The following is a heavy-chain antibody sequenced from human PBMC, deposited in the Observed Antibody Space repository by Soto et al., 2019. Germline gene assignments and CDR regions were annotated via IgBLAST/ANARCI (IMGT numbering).Heavy chain of an antibody. D-gene: IGHD2-15*01. CDR1: GGSISGCY. Sequence: KTSETLSLTCTVSGGSISGCYWSWIRQPPGKGLEWIGYVHFSGTTKYQSSLESRVTISVDTSKNQFSLKLSSVAAADTGVYYCARSHRYCSGDSCYLLDFWGQGTLVTVSS. V-gene: IGHV4-59*12. J-gene: IGHJ4*02. CDR2: VHFSGTT. CDR3: ARSHRYCSGDSCYLLDF.